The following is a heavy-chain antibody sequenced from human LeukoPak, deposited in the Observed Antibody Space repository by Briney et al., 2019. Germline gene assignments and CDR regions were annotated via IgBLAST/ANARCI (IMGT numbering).Heavy chain of an antibody. D-gene: IGHD6-25*01. CDR3: ARDRGSSGNDYYFDY. CDR1: GGSISSYY. V-gene: IGHV4-59*01. J-gene: IGHJ4*02. Sequence: SETLSLTCIASGGSISSYYWTWILQPPGKGLEWIGNIYNGGSTNYNPSLKSRVTISADTSKNQFSLKVSSVTAADTAVYYCARDRGSSGNDYYFDYWGQGTLVTVSS. CDR2: IYNGGST.